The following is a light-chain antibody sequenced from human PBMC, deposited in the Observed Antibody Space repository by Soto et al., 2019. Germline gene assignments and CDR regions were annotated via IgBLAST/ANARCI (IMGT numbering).Light chain of an antibody. V-gene: IGLV2-23*02. CDR1: SSDIGSYSL. CDR2: EVS. J-gene: IGLJ3*02. Sequence: QSVLTQPASVSGSPGQSITISCTGTSSDIGSYSLVSWYQQHPGRAPKLMIYEVSKWPSGVSNRCSGSKAGNTASLTISGLQAEDEADYYCCSYAGSSTWVFGGGTQLTVL. CDR3: CSYAGSSTWV.